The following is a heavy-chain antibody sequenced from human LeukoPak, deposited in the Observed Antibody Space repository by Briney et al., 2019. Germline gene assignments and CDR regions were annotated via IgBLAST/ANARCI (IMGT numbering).Heavy chain of an antibody. D-gene: IGHD6-13*01. J-gene: IGHJ4*02. V-gene: IGHV1-46*01. CDR3: ARDISQGDRGRAAADSVVFDY. CDR1: GYTFTSYY. CDR2: INPSGGST. Sequence: ASVKVSCKASGYTFTSYYMHWVRQAPGQELEWTGIINPSGGSTSYAQKFQGRVTMTRDTSTSTVYMELSSLRSEDTAVYYCARDISQGDRGRAAADSVVFDYWGQGTLVTVSS.